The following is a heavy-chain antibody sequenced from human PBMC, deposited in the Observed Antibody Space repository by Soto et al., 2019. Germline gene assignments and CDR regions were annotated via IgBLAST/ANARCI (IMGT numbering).Heavy chain of an antibody. CDR3: ARGSWFDS. Sequence: PSETLSLTCAVYGGSFSGYYWNWIRQPPGKGLEWIGEINHSGSTSYNPSLKSRVTISVDTSKNQFSLRLSSVTAADTAVYYCARGSWFDSWGQGTLVTVSS. J-gene: IGHJ5*01. V-gene: IGHV4-34*01. CDR1: GGSFSGYY. CDR2: INHSGST.